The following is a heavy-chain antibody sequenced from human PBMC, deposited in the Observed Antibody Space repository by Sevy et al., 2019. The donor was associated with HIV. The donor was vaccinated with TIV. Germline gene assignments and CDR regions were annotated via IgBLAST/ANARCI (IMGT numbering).Heavy chain of an antibody. D-gene: IGHD5-12*01. CDR3: ARRGGGMATIQRGYFDL. CDR2: ISYDGNNK. Sequence: GGSLRLSCAASGFTFNSYAMHWVRQAPGKGLEWVTVISYDGNNKYYADSVKGRFTISRDNSKNTLYLQMNSLRAEDTAVYYCARRGGGMATIQRGYFDLWGRGTLVTVSS. V-gene: IGHV3-30-3*01. J-gene: IGHJ2*01. CDR1: GFTFNSYA.